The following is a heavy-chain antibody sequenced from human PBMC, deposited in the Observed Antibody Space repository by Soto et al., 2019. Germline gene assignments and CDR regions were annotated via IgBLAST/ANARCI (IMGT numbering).Heavy chain of an antibody. J-gene: IGHJ5*02. CDR1: GYSIRSGYF. Sequence: SETLSLTCAVSGYSIRSGYFWGWIRQPPGKGLEWIGSMYHSGITYYNLSLKSRVTISVDTSKNQFSLRLTSVTAADTAIYYCARQLPVGATSWFDPWGQGTLVTVSS. D-gene: IGHD1-26*01. V-gene: IGHV4-38-2*01. CDR3: ARQLPVGATSWFDP. CDR2: MYHSGIT.